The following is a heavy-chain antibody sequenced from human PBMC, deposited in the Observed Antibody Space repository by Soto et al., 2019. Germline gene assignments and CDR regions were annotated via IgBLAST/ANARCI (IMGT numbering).Heavy chain of an antibody. V-gene: IGHV4-59*08. CDR3: ARHYPIGNNWNYFDY. J-gene: IGHJ4*02. D-gene: IGHD1-1*01. CDR1: DGSISSYY. CDR2: IFYTGST. Sequence: PSETLSLTCTVSDGSISSYYWGWIRQPPGKGLEWIGYIFYTGSTNYNPSLKSRVTISVDTSKNQFSLKLSSVTAADTAVYYFARHYPIGNNWNYFDYWGQGTLVTVSS.